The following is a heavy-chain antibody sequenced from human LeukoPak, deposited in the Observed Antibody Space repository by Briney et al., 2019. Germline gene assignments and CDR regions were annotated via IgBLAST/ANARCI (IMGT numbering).Heavy chain of an antibody. Sequence: GASVKVSCRASGYTFIGYYMHWVRQAPGQGPEWMGWINPNSGGTNYAQKFQGRVTMTRDMSITTAYMGLSRLRSDDTAMYYCAKGRVVAGSKSLTYHWIDPWGQGTLVTVSS. CDR2: INPNSGGT. D-gene: IGHD6-19*01. CDR1: GYTFIGYY. V-gene: IGHV1-2*02. J-gene: IGHJ5*02. CDR3: AKGRVVAGSKSLTYHWIDP.